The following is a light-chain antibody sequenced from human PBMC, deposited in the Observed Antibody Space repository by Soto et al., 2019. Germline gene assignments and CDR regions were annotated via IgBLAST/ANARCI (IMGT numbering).Light chain of an antibody. CDR1: KSDIGVYDF. V-gene: IGLV2-8*01. CDR3: KSYAGSNTYV. CDR2: EVV. Sequence: QSALTQPLSASGSPGQSVTISCTGTKSDIGVYDFVSWYQHHPGKAPRLIIYEVVQRPSGVPDRLSGSKSGNTASLTVSGLQAADEADYFCKSYAGSNTYVFGSGTKLTVL. J-gene: IGLJ1*01.